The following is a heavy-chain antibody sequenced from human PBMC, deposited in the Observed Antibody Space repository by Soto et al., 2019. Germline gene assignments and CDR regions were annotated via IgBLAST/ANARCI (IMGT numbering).Heavy chain of an antibody. CDR1: GFTFTRYS. V-gene: IGHV3-21*06. CDR3: ARDVLGIAVAGTSWFDT. CDR2: ISSTTNYI. Sequence: GGSLRLSCAASGFTFTRYSMNWVRQAPGKGLEWVSSISSTTNYIYYGDSMKGRFTISRDNAKNSLYLEMNSLRAEDTAVYYCARDVLGIAVAGTSWFDTWGQGTLVTVSS. J-gene: IGHJ5*02. D-gene: IGHD6-19*01.